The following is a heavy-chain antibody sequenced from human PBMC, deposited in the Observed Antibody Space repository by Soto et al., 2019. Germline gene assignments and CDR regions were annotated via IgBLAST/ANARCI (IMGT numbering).Heavy chain of an antibody. CDR1: GYTFTSYY. CDR3: ARSIWFGDLSEDPRYGMDV. Sequence: ASVKVSCKASGYTFTSYYMHWVRQAPGQGLEWMGIINPSGGSTSYAQKFQGRVTMTRDTSTSTVYMELSSLRSEDTAVYYCARSIWFGDLSEDPRYGMDVWGQGTTVTVSS. CDR2: INPSGGST. J-gene: IGHJ6*02. D-gene: IGHD3-10*01. V-gene: IGHV1-46*01.